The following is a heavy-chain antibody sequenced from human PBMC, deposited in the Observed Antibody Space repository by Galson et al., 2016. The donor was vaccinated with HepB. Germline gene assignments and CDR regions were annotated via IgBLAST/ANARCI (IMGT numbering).Heavy chain of an antibody. J-gene: IGHJ6*02. D-gene: IGHD6-13*01. Sequence: CAISGDSVSSNSAAWNWIRQSPSRGLEWLGRTYYRSKWYNDYAVSVKGRITVSSDTSKNQFSLHFNSVTPEDTAVYYCARLIATDDLYGVDVWGQGTTVTVSS. CDR1: GDSVSSNSAA. V-gene: IGHV6-1*01. CDR2: TYYRSKWYN. CDR3: ARLIATDDLYGVDV.